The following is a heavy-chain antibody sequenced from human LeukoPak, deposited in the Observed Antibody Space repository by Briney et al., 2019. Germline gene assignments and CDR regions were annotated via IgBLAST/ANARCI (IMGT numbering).Heavy chain of an antibody. Sequence: GGSLGLSCAASGFTFSSYLMHWVRHAPGKGLVWVSRINTDGSTTNYADSVKGRFTISRDNAKNTLYLQMNSLRVEDTAVYYCARDLDYKLDYWGQGTLVTVSS. CDR3: ARDLDYKLDY. V-gene: IGHV3-74*01. J-gene: IGHJ4*02. D-gene: IGHD4/OR15-4a*01. CDR1: GFTFSSYL. CDR2: INTDGSTT.